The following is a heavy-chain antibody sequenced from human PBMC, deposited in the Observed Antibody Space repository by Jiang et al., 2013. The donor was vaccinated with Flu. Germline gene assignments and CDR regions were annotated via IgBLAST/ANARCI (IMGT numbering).Heavy chain of an antibody. CDR1: GGSISSYY. CDR3: ATSRYYDILTGGMDV. CDR2: IYYSGST. J-gene: IGHJ6*02. V-gene: IGHV4-59*01. D-gene: IGHD3-9*01. Sequence: PGLVKPSETLSLTCTVSGGSISSYYWSWIRQPPGKGLEWIGYIYYSGSTNYNPSLKSRVTISVDTSKNQFSLKLSSVTAADTAVYYCATSRYYDILTGGMDVWGQGTTVTVSS.